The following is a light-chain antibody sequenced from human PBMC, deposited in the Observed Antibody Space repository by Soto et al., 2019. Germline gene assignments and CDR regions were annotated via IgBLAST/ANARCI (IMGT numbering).Light chain of an antibody. V-gene: IGKV1-39*01. Sequence: DIQMPQSPSSLSASVGDRVTITCRASQSISSYLNWYQQKPGKDPKLLIYAASSLQSGVPSRFSGSGSGTDFTLTISSLQPEDFATYYCQQSYSTPLTVGGGTKVEIK. J-gene: IGKJ4*01. CDR3: QQSYSTPLT. CDR1: QSISSY. CDR2: AAS.